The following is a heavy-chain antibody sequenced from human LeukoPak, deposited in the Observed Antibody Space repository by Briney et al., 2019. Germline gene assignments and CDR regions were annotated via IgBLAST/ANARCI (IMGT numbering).Heavy chain of an antibody. CDR2: INHSGST. V-gene: IGHV4-39*07. CDR1: GGSISSGGYY. CDR3: ARREWELLENNWFDP. D-gene: IGHD1-26*01. Sequence: SETLSLTCTVSGGSISSGGYYWSWIRQPPGKGLEWIGEINHSGSTNYNPSLKSRVTISVDTSKNQFSLKLSSVTAADTAMYYCARREWELLENNWFDPWGQGTLVTVSS. J-gene: IGHJ5*02.